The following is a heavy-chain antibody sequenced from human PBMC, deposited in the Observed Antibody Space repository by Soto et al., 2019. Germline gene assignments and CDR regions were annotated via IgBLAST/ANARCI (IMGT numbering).Heavy chain of an antibody. J-gene: IGHJ3*02. CDR1: GGSISSSSYY. Sequence: SETLSLTCTVSGGSISSSSYYWGWIRQPPGKGLEWIGSIYYSGSTYYNPSLKSRVTISVDTSKNQFSLKLSSVTAADTAVYYCARQWLRPRAFDTWGQGTMVTVSS. CDR3: ARQWLRPRAFDT. CDR2: IYYSGST. V-gene: IGHV4-39*01. D-gene: IGHD3-10*01.